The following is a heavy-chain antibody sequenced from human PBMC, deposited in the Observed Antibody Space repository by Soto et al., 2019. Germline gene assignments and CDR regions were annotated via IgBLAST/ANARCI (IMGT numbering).Heavy chain of an antibody. V-gene: IGHV3-48*02. J-gene: IGHJ4*02. CDR1: GFTFRSYT. Sequence: GSLRLSCAASGFTFRSYTMNWVRQAPGKGLEWVSYINGDSSTIYYADSVNGRFTISRDNAKNSLYLQMKSLRDEDTAVYYCARDLKNDYWGQGTLVTVSS. CDR3: ARDLKNDY. CDR2: INGDSSTI.